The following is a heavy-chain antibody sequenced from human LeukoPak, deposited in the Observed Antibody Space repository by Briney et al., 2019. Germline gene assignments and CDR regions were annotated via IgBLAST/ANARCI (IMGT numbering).Heavy chain of an antibody. CDR3: ARDHLGGLLWFGEFCFDP. D-gene: IGHD3-10*01. J-gene: IGHJ5*02. CDR1: GFTFSSYS. CDR2: ISSSSSYI. V-gene: IGHV3-21*01. Sequence: PGGSLRLSCAASGFTFSSYSMNWVRQAPGKGLEWVSSISSSSSYIYYADSVKGRFTISRDNAKNPLYLQMNSLRAEDTAVYYCARDHLGGLLWFGEFCFDPWGQGTLVTVSS.